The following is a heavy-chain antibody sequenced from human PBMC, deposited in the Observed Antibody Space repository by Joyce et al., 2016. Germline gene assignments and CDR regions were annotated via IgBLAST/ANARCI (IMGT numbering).Heavy chain of an antibody. CDR1: NGSFGGYY. D-gene: IGHD5/OR15-5a*01. J-gene: IGHJ5*02. V-gene: IGHV4-34*01. CDR3: ARGGLRWFDS. CDR2: IHDGGTT. Sequence: QVQLQQWGAGLLRPSETPSLTCIIHNGSFGGYYWNWIRQSPGKGLEWIGEIHDGGTTNYNPSLKSRLTISVDASKTQFSLKLNSLAAADTAVYYCARGGLRWFDSWGQGALVTVSS.